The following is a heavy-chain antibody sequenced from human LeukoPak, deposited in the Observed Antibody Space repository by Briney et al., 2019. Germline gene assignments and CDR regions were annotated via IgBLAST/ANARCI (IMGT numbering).Heavy chain of an antibody. J-gene: IGHJ6*04. CDR3: ARGGGYSYGPTYYYYGMDV. V-gene: IGHV1-46*01. CDR1: GYTFTSYY. CDR2: INPSGGST. D-gene: IGHD5-18*01. Sequence: GASVKVSCKASGYTFTSYYMHWVRQAPGQGLEWMGIINPSGGSTSYPQKFQGRVTMTRDTSTSTVYMELSSLRSEDTAVYYCARGGGYSYGPTYYYYGMDVWGKGTTVTVSS.